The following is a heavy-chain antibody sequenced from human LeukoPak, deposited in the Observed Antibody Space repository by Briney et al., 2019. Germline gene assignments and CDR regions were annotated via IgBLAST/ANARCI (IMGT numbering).Heavy chain of an antibody. V-gene: IGHV4-59*01. D-gene: IGHD2-2*01. Sequence: PSETLSLTCSVSGGSISSYYWSWIRQPPGKEPEWIGYIYYTGSTNYNPSLKSRVTISVDTSKNQFSLKLNSVTAADTAVYYCARELCSTTTCYFDYWGQGTLVTVSS. CDR3: ARELCSTTTCYFDY. CDR2: IYYTGST. CDR1: GGSISSYY. J-gene: IGHJ4*02.